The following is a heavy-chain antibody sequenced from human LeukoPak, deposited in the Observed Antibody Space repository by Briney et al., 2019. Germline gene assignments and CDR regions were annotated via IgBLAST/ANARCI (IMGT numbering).Heavy chain of an antibody. CDR1: GFTFSHYG. Sequence: PGRSLRLSCEASGFTFSHYGMHWVRQAPGKGLEWVAVIWYDGSNKYYGDSVKGRFTISRDNSKNTLYLQMNSLRAEDTAVYYCAREGVMAYYGMDVWGQGTTVTVSS. V-gene: IGHV3-33*01. D-gene: IGHD3-16*01. J-gene: IGHJ6*02. CDR2: IWYDGSNK. CDR3: AREGVMAYYGMDV.